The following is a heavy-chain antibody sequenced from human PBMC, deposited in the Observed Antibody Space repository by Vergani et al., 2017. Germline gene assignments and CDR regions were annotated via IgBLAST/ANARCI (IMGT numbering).Heavy chain of an antibody. CDR1: GGSISSGAFS. J-gene: IGHJ4*02. CDR3: VRRNNVVQETDYFDY. V-gene: IGHV4-30-2*01. CDR2: IFQSGSP. D-gene: IGHD2-21*01. Sequence: QLQLQESGSGLVKPSQTLSLNCAVSGGSISSGAFSWGWIRQPPGRGLQWIGHIFQSGSPDYNVSLKNLVNISLDKSKNPFSLSLGSVTAADSAFYYCVRRNNVVQETDYFDYWLQGILVTVSS.